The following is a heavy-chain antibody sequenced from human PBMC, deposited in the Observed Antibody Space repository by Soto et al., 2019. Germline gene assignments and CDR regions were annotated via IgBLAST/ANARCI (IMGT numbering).Heavy chain of an antibody. CDR3: AREMAPLRTAVIPKH. Sequence: QVQLVESGGGVVQHGRSLRLSGVASGFIFSTYAIHWVRQAPGKGLEWVAVISHDGSNKYYADSVKGRCTISRDKSKNPLDLQMTSLRAEDTAVYYCAREMAPLRTAVIPKHWGQGTLVTVSS. D-gene: IGHD4-17*01. CDR1: GFIFSTYA. V-gene: IGHV3-30-3*01. J-gene: IGHJ4*02. CDR2: ISHDGSNK.